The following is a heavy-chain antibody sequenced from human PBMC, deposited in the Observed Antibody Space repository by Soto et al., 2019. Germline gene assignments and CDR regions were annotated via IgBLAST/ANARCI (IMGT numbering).Heavy chain of an antibody. D-gene: IGHD1-1*01. Sequence: HVQRQQWGAGLLKPSETLSLTCAGYGGSVNSCNSYWSWIRQPPGKGLDWIGEMRPSGGTHFNPSLKSRVTISVDTSKNQFSLKMSSVTAADTALYYCARVERGTATTVVDAFDIWGPGTLVTVSS. V-gene: IGHV4-34*01. J-gene: IGHJ3*02. CDR1: GGSVNSCNSY. CDR2: MRPSGGT. CDR3: ARVERGTATTVVDAFDI.